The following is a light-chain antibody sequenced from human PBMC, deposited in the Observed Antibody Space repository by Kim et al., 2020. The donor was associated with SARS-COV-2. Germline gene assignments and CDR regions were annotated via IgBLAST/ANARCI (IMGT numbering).Light chain of an antibody. Sequence: SVGDRVTITCRASQSIGDYLNWYQHRPGKAPKLLIHAASSLQSDVPSMFSGSGSGTDFTLTISGLQPEDFTTYFCQQSYSTPHITFGPGTRLEIK. V-gene: IGKV1-39*01. CDR3: QQSYSTPHIT. CDR2: AAS. CDR1: QSIGDY. J-gene: IGKJ5*01.